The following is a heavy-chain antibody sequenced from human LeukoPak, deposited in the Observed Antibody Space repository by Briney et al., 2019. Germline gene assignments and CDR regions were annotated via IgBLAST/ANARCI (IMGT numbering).Heavy chain of an antibody. CDR2: IRYDGSNK. CDR1: GFTFSSYG. J-gene: IGHJ3*02. V-gene: IGHV3-30*02. D-gene: IGHD3-10*01. CDR3: AKDRSSLGWAPDAFDI. Sequence: GGSLRLSCAASGFTFSSYGMHWVRQAPGKGLEWVAFIRYDGSNKYYADSVKGRFTISRDNSKNTLYLQMNSLRAEDTAVYYCAKDRSSLGWAPDAFDIWGQGTMVTVSS.